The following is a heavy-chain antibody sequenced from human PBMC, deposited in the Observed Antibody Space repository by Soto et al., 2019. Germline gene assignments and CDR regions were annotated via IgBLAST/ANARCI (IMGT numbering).Heavy chain of an antibody. CDR2: IIPIFGTA. D-gene: IGHD3-3*01. Sequence: SVKVSCKASGGTFSSYAISWVRQAPGQGLEWMGGIIPIFGTANYAQKFQGRVTITADESTSTAYMELSSLRSEDTAVYYCARGSPWSSYDFWSGYPYYYYYGMDVWGQGTTVTVSS. CDR1: GGTFSSYA. CDR3: ARGSPWSSYDFWSGYPYYYYYGMDV. V-gene: IGHV1-69*13. J-gene: IGHJ6*02.